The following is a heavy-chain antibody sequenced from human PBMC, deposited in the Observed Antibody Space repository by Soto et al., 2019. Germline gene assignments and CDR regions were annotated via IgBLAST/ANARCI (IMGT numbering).Heavy chain of an antibody. Sequence: EVQLVESGGGLVKPGGSLRLSCAASGFTFSSYSMNWVRQAPGKGLEWVSSISSSSSYIYYADSVKGRFTISRDNAKNSLYLQMNSLRAEDTAVYYCAREGRGRQLAYYYGMDVWGQGTTVTVSS. CDR2: ISSSSSYI. D-gene: IGHD6-13*01. V-gene: IGHV3-21*01. CDR3: AREGRGRQLAYYYGMDV. J-gene: IGHJ6*02. CDR1: GFTFSSYS.